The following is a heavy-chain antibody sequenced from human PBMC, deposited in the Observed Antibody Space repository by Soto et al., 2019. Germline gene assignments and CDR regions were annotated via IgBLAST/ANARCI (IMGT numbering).Heavy chain of an antibody. CDR2: ISGSGGTT. D-gene: IGHD6-19*01. J-gene: IGHJ4*02. CDR3: AKTRRQWLVYFDY. CDR1: GFTFSNYA. Sequence: EVQLLESGGGLVQPGGSLRLSCAASGFTFSNYAIAWVRQAPGKGLEWVSGISGSGGTTYYADSVKGRFTISRDNSKDTLQLQMNSLRAEDTAVYYCAKTRRQWLVYFDYWGQGALVTVSS. V-gene: IGHV3-23*01.